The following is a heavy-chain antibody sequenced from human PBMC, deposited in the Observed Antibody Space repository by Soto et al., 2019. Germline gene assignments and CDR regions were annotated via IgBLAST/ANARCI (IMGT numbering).Heavy chain of an antibody. V-gene: IGHV4-61*01. J-gene: IGHJ6*02. CDR2: IYYSGST. Sequence: ASETLSLTCPVSGGSVSSGSYYWSWIRQPPGKGLEWIGYIYYSGSTNYNPSLKSRVTISVDTSKNQFSLKLSSATAADTAVYYCASIDFWSGYYKVSDVWGQGTTVTVSS. CDR3: ASIDFWSGYYKVSDV. D-gene: IGHD3-3*01. CDR1: GGSVSSGSYY.